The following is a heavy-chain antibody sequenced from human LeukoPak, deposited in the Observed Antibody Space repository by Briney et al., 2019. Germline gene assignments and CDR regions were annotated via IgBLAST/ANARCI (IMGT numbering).Heavy chain of an antibody. CDR2: INHSGST. CDR1: GGSFSGYY. J-gene: IGHJ4*02. CDR3: ARALKDFWSGYSRAYFDY. V-gene: IGHV4-34*01. D-gene: IGHD3-3*01. Sequence: KPSETLSLTCAVYGGSFSGYYWSWIRQPPGKGLEWIGEINHSGSTNYNPSLKSRVTISVDTSKNQFSLKLSSVTAADTAVYYCARALKDFWSGYSRAYFDYWGQGTLVTVSS.